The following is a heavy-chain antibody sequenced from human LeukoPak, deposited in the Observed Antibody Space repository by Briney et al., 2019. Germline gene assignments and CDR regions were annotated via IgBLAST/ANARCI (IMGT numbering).Heavy chain of an antibody. V-gene: IGHV3-11*01. D-gene: IGHD2-15*01. J-gene: IGHJ2*01. CDR1: GFTFSDWY. CDR3: AKGYRCSGGSCPNWYFDL. Sequence: GGSLRLSCAASGFTFSDWYMSWIRQAPGKGLEWVSYIDMSGRTIYYADSVKGRFTISRDNARNSLYLQMSSLRAEDTAVYYCAKGYRCSGGSCPNWYFDLWGRGTLVTVSS. CDR2: IDMSGRTI.